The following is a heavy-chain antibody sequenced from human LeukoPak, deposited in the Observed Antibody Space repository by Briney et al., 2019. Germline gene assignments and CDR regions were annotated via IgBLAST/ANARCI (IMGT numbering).Heavy chain of an antibody. CDR2: INSDGGST. CDR3: ASMNGHAFDI. J-gene: IGHJ3*02. CDR1: GFTLSSYW. V-gene: IGHV3-74*01. D-gene: IGHD2-8*01. Sequence: GGSLRLSCAASGFTLSSYWMLWVRQAPGKGLVWVSGINSDGGSTRYADSVKGRFIITRDNAKNMLYLQMSSLRAEDTAVYYCASMNGHAFDIWGQGTRVTVSS.